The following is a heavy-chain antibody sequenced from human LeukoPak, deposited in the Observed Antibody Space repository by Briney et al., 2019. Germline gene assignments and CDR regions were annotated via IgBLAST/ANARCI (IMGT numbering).Heavy chain of an antibody. CDR2: IIPILGIA. CDR3: ARVSAAAAPPYYFDY. V-gene: IGHV1-69*04. CDR1: GGTFSSYA. D-gene: IGHD6-13*01. Sequence: GASVKVSCKASGGTFSSYAISWVRQAPGQGLEWMRRIIPILGIANYAQKFQGRVTITADKSTSTAYMELSSLRSEDTAVYYCARVSAAAAPPYYFDYWGQGTLVTVSS. J-gene: IGHJ4*02.